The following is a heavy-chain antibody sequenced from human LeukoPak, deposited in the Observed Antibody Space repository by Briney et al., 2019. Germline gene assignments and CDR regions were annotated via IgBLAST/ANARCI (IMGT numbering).Heavy chain of an antibody. Sequence: SSETLSLTCAVSGYSISSGYYWGWVRQPPGKGLEWIGSIYHSGSTYYNPSLKSRVTISVDTSKNQFSLKLGSVTAADTAVYYCARAMYYDFWSGYPNFDYWGQGTLVTVSS. J-gene: IGHJ4*02. CDR1: GYSISSGYY. CDR2: IYHSGST. D-gene: IGHD3-3*01. V-gene: IGHV4-38-2*01. CDR3: ARAMYYDFWSGYPNFDY.